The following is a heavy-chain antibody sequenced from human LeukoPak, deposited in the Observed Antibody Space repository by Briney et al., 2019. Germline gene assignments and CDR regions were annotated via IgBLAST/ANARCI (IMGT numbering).Heavy chain of an antibody. CDR3: ARLNNWYFDY. J-gene: IGHJ4*02. Sequence: SETLSLTCTISGGSISSYYWSWIRQPPGKGLEWIGYIYYSGSTNYNPSLKSRVTISVDTSKNQFSLKLSSVTAADTAVYYCARLNNWYFDYWGQGTLVTVSS. CDR2: IYYSGST. D-gene: IGHD1-20*01. V-gene: IGHV4-59*08. CDR1: GGSISSYY.